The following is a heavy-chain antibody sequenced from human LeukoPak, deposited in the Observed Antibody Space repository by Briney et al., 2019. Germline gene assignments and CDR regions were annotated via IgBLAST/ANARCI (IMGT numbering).Heavy chain of an antibody. CDR1: GYTFTSYG. Sequence: SVKVSCKASGYTFTSYGISWVRQAPGQGLEWMGGIIPIFGTANYAQKFQGRVTITTDESTSTAYMELSSLRSEDTAVYYCASGPMGNYYYYYMDVWGKGTTVTVSS. D-gene: IGHD3-10*01. V-gene: IGHV1-69*05. CDR3: ASGPMGNYYYYYMDV. CDR2: IIPIFGTA. J-gene: IGHJ6*03.